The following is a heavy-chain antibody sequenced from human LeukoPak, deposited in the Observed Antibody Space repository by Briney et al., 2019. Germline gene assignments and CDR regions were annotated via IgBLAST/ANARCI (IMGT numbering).Heavy chain of an antibody. CDR1: GFTFSSYG. CDR2: IRYDGSNK. CDR3: AKDLSGSYGRAFDI. Sequence: GGSLRLSCAASGFTFSSYGMHWVRQAPGKGLEWVAFIRYDGSNKYYADSVKGRFTISRDNSKNTLYLQMNSLRAEDTAVYYCAKDLSGSYGRAFDIWGQGTMVTVSS. D-gene: IGHD1-26*01. V-gene: IGHV3-30*02. J-gene: IGHJ3*02.